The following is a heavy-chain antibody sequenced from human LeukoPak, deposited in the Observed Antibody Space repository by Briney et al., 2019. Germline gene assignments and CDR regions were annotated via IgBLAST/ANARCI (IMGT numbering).Heavy chain of an antibody. CDR2: IYHSGST. Sequence: PSETLSLTCAVYGGSFSGYYWSWIRQPPGKGLEWIGSIYHSGSTYYNPSLKSRVTISVDRSKNQFSLKLSSVTAADTAVYYCARTPRWYSSSWDYMDVWGKGTTVTVSS. D-gene: IGHD6-6*01. V-gene: IGHV4-34*01. J-gene: IGHJ6*03. CDR3: ARTPRWYSSSWDYMDV. CDR1: GGSFSGYY.